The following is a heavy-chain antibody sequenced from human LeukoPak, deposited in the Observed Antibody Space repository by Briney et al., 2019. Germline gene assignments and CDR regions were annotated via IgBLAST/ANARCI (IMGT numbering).Heavy chain of an antibody. CDR3: ARRDDYGDLNWFDP. CDR1: GGTFSSYA. D-gene: IGHD4-17*01. J-gene: IGHJ5*02. V-gene: IGHV1-69*05. Sequence: ASVNVSCKASGGTFSSYAIGWVRQAPGQGLEWMGGIIPIFGTANYAQKLQGRVTMTTDTSTSTAYMELRSLRSDDTAVYYCARRDDYGDLNWFDPWGQGTLVTVSS. CDR2: IIPIFGTA.